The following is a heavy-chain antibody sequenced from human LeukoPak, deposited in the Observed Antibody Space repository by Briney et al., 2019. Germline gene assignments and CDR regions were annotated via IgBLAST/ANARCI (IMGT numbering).Heavy chain of an antibody. CDR3: ARGESSGSLFYYYYYGMDV. J-gene: IGHJ6*02. Sequence: ASVKVSCKASGYTFTSYYMHRVRQAPGQGLEWMGWINPNSGGTNYAQKFQGWVTMTRDTSISTAYMELSRLRSDDTAVYYCARGESSGSLFYYYYYGMDVWGQGTTVTVSS. D-gene: IGHD3-10*01. CDR2: INPNSGGT. V-gene: IGHV1-2*04. CDR1: GYTFTSYY.